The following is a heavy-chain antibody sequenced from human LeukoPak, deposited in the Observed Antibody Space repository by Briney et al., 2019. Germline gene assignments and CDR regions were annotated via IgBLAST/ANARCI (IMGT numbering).Heavy chain of an antibody. Sequence: GASVKLSCKASGGTFSSYAISWVRQAPGQGLEWMGWISAYNGNTNYAQKLQGRVTMTTDTSTSTAYMELRSLRSDDTAVYYCARDWFYQFDYWGQGTLVSVSS. V-gene: IGHV1-18*01. CDR1: GGTFSSYA. CDR2: ISAYNGNT. J-gene: IGHJ4*02. CDR3: ARDWFYQFDY. D-gene: IGHD2-2*01.